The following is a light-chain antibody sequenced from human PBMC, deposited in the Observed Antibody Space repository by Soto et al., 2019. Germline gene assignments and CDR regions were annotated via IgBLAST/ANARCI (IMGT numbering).Light chain of an antibody. V-gene: IGKV1-5*01. CDR2: DAS. CDR1: QSISSW. Sequence: DLQMTQSPSTLSASVGDRVTITCRASQSISSWLAWYQQKPGKAPKLLIYDASSLESGVPSRFSGSGSGTEFTLTISSLQPDDFATYYCQQYGTFGGGTKVEIK. CDR3: QQYGT. J-gene: IGKJ4*01.